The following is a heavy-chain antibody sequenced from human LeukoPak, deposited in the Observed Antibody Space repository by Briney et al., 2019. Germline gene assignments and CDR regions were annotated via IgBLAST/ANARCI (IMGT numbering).Heavy chain of an antibody. D-gene: IGHD2-2*01. CDR3: GVDIVVVPGAPSWFDP. CDR1: GFTFSSYA. Sequence: PGGSLRLSCAASGFTFSSYAMSWVRHAPGKGLEWVSAISGSGDTTYSADSAKGRFTISRDNSKNTLYLQMNSLRAEDTAVYYCGVDIVVVPGAPSWFDPWGQGTLVTVSS. J-gene: IGHJ5*02. CDR2: ISGSGDTT. V-gene: IGHV3-23*01.